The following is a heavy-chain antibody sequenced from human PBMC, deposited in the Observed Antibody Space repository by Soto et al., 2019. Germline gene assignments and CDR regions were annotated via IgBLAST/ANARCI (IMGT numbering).Heavy chain of an antibody. CDR3: ARTRYYYGSGSYNYGMDV. Sequence: EVQLVESGGGLIQPGGSLRLSCAASGFTVSSNYMSWVRQAPGKGLEWVSVIYSGGSTYYADSVKGRFTISRDNSKNTLDLQMNSLRAEDTAVYYCARTRYYYGSGSYNYGMDVWGQGTTVTVSS. V-gene: IGHV3-53*01. J-gene: IGHJ6*02. D-gene: IGHD3-10*01. CDR1: GFTVSSNY. CDR2: IYSGGST.